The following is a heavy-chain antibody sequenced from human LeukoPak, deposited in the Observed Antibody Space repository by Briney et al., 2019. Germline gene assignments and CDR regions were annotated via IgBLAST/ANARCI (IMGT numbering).Heavy chain of an antibody. CDR3: ARDQGGSSRAFDY. V-gene: IGHV4-59*01. CDR2: VHYSGST. D-gene: IGHD6-6*01. CDR1: GGSISGYY. J-gene: IGHJ4*02. Sequence: SETLSLTCTVSGGSISGYYYYWIRQPPGKGLEWIRYVHYSGSTNYNPSLKSRLTISIDKSKNQFSLKLSSVTAADTAVYFCARDQGGSSRAFDYWGQGTLVTVSS.